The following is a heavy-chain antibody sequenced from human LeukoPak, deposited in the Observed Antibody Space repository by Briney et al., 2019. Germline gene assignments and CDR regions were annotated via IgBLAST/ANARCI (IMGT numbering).Heavy chain of an antibody. V-gene: IGHV3-48*03. CDR1: GFTFSSYE. CDR2: ISSSGRTI. CDR3: AGAFLVRGVIFD. Sequence: PGGSLRLSCAASGFTFSSYEMNWVRQAPGKGLEWVSYISSSGRTIFYADSVRGRFTLSRDNAKNSLYLQMNGLTAEDRTFYYCAGAFLVRGVIFD. D-gene: IGHD3-10*01. J-gene: IGHJ4*01.